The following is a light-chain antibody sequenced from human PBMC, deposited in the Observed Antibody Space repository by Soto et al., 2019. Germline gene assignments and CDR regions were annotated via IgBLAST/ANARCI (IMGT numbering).Light chain of an antibody. CDR2: DAF. J-gene: IGKJ4*01. V-gene: IGKV1-33*01. Sequence: DIQMTQSPSSLSAFVGDSITITCQASQDIKNYLNWYQHKPGKAPKLLIYDAFKSDTGVPSRFSGSGSGTDFTFTISSLQPEEIATYFCQQYDSLPPTFGGGTRVDI. CDR3: QQYDSLPPT. CDR1: QDIKNY.